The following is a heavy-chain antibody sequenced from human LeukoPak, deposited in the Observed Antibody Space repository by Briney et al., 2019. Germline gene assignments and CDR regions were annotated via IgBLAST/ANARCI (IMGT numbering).Heavy chain of an antibody. V-gene: IGHV4-38-2*02. CDR1: GYSISSGYY. CDR2: INHSGST. D-gene: IGHD3-3*01. Sequence: SETLSLTCTVSGYSISSGYYWSWIRQPPGKGLEWIGEINHSGSTNYNPSLKSRVTISVDTSKNQFSLKLSSVTAADTAVYYCARRGDYDFWSGYYYGGNYFDYWGQGTLVTVSS. CDR3: ARRGDYDFWSGYYYGGNYFDY. J-gene: IGHJ4*02.